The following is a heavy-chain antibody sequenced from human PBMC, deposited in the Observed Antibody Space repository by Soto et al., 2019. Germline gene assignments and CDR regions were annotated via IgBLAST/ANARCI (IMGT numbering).Heavy chain of an antibody. J-gene: IGHJ5*02. Sequence: PSETLSLTCAVYGGSFSGYYWSWIRQPPGKGLEWIGEINHSGSTNYNPSLKSRVTISVDTSKNQFSLKLSSVTAADTAVYYCASIFATVVTSYNWFDPWGQGXLVTVYS. CDR2: INHSGST. D-gene: IGHD4-17*01. CDR3: ASIFATVVTSYNWFDP. CDR1: GGSFSGYY. V-gene: IGHV4-34*01.